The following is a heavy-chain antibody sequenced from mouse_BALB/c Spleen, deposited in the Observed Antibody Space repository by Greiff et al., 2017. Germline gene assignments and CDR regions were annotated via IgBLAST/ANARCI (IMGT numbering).Heavy chain of an antibody. Sequence: EVKLVESGGGLVQPGGSRKLSCAASGFTFSSYAMSWVRQTPEKRLEWVASISSGGSTYYPDSVKGRFTISRDNARNILYLQMSSLRSEDTAMYYCARWDYYAMDYWGQGTSVTVSS. V-gene: IGHV5-6-5*01. CDR2: ISSGGST. CDR3: ARWDYYAMDY. CDR1: GFTFSSYA. J-gene: IGHJ4*01.